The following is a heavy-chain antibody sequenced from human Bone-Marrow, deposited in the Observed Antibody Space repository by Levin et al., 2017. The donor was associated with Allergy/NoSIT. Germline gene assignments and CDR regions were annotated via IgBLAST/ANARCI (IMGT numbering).Heavy chain of an antibody. CDR3: ARKDITAGYLDN. V-gene: IGHV4-31*03. CDR2: IYYTGSA. CDR1: GGAMPSGGSY. Sequence: SQTLSLPCTVSGGAMPSGGSYWSWVRQHPGKGLEWIGYIYYTGSAYYNPSLKSRASMSVDTSKNQFSLKLASVTAADTALYYCARKDITAGYLDNWGQGTLVTVSS. J-gene: IGHJ4*02. D-gene: IGHD2-21*02.